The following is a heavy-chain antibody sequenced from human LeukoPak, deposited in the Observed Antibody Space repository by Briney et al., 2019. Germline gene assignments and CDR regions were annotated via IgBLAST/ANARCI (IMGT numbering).Heavy chain of an antibody. CDR1: GFTFDSYA. CDR2: VTGTGGNS. J-gene: IGHJ4*02. D-gene: IGHD3-10*01. Sequence: GGSLRLSCEGSGFTFDSYAMSWVRRSPGKGLEWVSAVTGTGGNSYHADSVKDRFTISRDNSKNTVYLQMNSLRAEDTAIYYCAKVHGSGSYRFDFRGQGTLVTVSS. V-gene: IGHV3-23*01. CDR3: AKVHGSGSYRFDF.